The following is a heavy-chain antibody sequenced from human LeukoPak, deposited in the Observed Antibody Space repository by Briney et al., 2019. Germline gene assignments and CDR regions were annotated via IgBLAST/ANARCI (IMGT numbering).Heavy chain of an antibody. Sequence: PGGSLRLSCAASGFTFSNAWMSWVRQAPGKGLEWIGNIHYSGCTYYNPSLKSRVTISLDMSKNQFSLILNSVTAADTAVYYCARDRITIFGVVNHFDYWGQGTLVTVSS. CDR2: IHYSGCT. J-gene: IGHJ4*02. CDR1: GFTFSNAW. CDR3: ARDRITIFGVVNHFDY. D-gene: IGHD3-3*01. V-gene: IGHV4-4*02.